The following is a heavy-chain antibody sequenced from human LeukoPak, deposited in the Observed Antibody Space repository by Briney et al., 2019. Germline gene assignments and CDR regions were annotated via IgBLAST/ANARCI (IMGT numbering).Heavy chain of an antibody. CDR1: GGSISSYY. V-gene: IGHV4-59*08. J-gene: IGHJ4*02. D-gene: IGHD3-22*01. CDR2: TYYSGST. CDR3: ARHLRYYDSSGYYLTPFDY. Sequence: PSETLSLTCTVSGGSISSYYWSWIRQPPGKGLEWIGYTYYSGSTNYNPSLKSRVTISVDTSKNQFSLKLSSVTAADTAVYYCARHLRYYDSSGYYLTPFDYWGQGTLVTVSS.